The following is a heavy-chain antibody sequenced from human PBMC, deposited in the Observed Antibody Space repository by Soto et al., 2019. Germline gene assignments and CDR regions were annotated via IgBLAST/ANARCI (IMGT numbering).Heavy chain of an antibody. CDR2: ISAYNGNT. V-gene: IGHV1-18*01. J-gene: IGHJ4*02. CDR1: GYTFTSYG. CDR3: ARDQGSSWKGGFYYFDY. D-gene: IGHD6-13*01. Sequence: SVKVSCKASGYTFTSYGISWVRQAPVQGLEWMGWISAYNGNTNYAQKLQGRVTMTTDTSTSTAYMELRSLRSDDTAVYYGARDQGSSWKGGFYYFDYWGQGTLVKVSS.